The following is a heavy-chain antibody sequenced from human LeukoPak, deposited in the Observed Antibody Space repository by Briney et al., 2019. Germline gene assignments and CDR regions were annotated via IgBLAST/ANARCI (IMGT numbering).Heavy chain of an antibody. D-gene: IGHD3/OR15-3a*01. CDR1: AYNFTNYW. J-gene: IGHJ3*02. CDR3: ARRLGLDAFDI. Sequence: GESLKISCTGSAYNFTNYWIGWVRQMPGKGLEWMGIIYPGDSDTRYSPSFQGQVTISADKSISTAYLQWSSVKASDTALYYSARRLGLDAFDISGQGTMITVSS. CDR2: IYPGDSDT. V-gene: IGHV5-51*01.